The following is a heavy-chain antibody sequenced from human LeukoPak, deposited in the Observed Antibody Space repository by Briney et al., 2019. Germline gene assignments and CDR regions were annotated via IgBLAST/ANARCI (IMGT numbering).Heavy chain of an antibody. Sequence: SQTLSPTCTVSGGSITTISYYWGWIRQPPGKGLEWIGSINYGGTTNYNPSLKSRVTILVDTPKNQFSLKLRSVTAADTAAYYCARWSTTVFDYWGQGTLVTVSS. D-gene: IGHD4-17*01. CDR1: GGSITTISYY. CDR3: ARWSTTVFDY. CDR2: INYGGTT. V-gene: IGHV4-39*01. J-gene: IGHJ4*02.